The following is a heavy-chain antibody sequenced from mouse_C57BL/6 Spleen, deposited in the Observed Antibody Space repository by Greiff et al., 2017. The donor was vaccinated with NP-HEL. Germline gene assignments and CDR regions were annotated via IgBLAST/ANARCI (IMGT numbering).Heavy chain of an antibody. J-gene: IGHJ4*01. CDR1: GYAFSSYW. CDR3: ARIYSNYDYAMDY. CDR2: IYPGDGDT. V-gene: IGHV1-80*01. D-gene: IGHD2-5*01. Sequence: QVQLQQSGAELVKPGASVKISCKASGYAFSSYWMNWVKQRPGKGLEWIGQIYPGDGDTNYNGKFKGKATLTADKSSSTAYMQLSSLTSEDSAVYFCARIYSNYDYAMDYWGQGTSVTFSS.